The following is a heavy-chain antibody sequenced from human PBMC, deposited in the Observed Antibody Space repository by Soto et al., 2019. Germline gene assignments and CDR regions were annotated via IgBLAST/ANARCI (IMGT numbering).Heavy chain of an antibody. CDR2: IYWDADK. D-gene: IGHD3-10*01. V-gene: IGHV2-5*02. Sequence: QITLKESGPTLVKPTQTLTLTCTFSGFSLSTGVGVGWIRQPPGKALECLALIYWDADKRYSSSLKSRLTITKDTSKTQVVLIMTNMDPVDTATYYCAHKSYYGSGSLDYWGQGILVTVSS. CDR3: AHKSYYGSGSLDY. CDR1: GFSLSTGVG. J-gene: IGHJ4*02.